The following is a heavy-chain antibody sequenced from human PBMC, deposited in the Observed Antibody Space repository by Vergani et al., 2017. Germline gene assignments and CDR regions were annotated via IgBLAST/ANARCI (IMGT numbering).Heavy chain of an antibody. Sequence: QVQLQQWGAGLLKPSETLSLTCAVYGGSFSGYYWSWIRQPPGKGLEWIGEINHSGSTNYNPSLKSRVTIAVDTSNNQFSLKLSSVTAADTAVYYCARGIAAYYYYYYYMDVWGKGTTVTVSS. J-gene: IGHJ6*03. CDR3: ARGIAAYYYYYYYMDV. V-gene: IGHV4-34*01. D-gene: IGHD6-25*01. CDR1: GGSFSGYY. CDR2: INHSGST.